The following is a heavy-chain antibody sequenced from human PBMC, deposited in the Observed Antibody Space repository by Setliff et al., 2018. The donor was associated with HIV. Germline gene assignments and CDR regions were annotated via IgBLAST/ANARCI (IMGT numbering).Heavy chain of an antibody. V-gene: IGHV3-23*01. CDR2: ITGFGGRT. J-gene: IGHJ4*02. CDR3: ARVGYCSSTSCYDY. Sequence: GGSLRLSCAASGFTFINFGLSWVRQAPGKGLEWVSTITGFGGRTYYADSVKGRFTVSRDNAKNSLYLQMNSLRAEDTAVYYCARVGYCSSTSCYDYWGQGTLVTVSS. D-gene: IGHD2-2*01. CDR1: GFTFINFG.